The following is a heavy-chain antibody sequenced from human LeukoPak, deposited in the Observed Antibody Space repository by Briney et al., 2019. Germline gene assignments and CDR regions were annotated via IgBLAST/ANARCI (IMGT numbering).Heavy chain of an antibody. CDR3: AKSVTADP. V-gene: IGHV3-23*01. Sequence: QSGGSLRLSCAASGFTFSSYALSWVRQAPGKGLEWVSAISPGGGRTYYADSVKGRFAISRDNSKNTLYLQMHSLTAEDTAVYYCAKSVTADPWGQGALVTVSS. CDR2: ISPGGGRT. D-gene: IGHD2-21*02. CDR1: GFTFSSYA. J-gene: IGHJ5*02.